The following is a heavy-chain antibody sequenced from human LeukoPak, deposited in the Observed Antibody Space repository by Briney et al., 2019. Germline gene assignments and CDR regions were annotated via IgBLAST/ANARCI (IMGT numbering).Heavy chain of an antibody. Sequence: GGSLRLSCAASGFTFSSYWMSWVRQAPGKGLEWVANIKQDGSEKYYVDSVKGRFTISRDNAKNSLYLQMSSLRAEDTAVYYCARDDKYDFWSLYYYGMDVWGQGTTVTVSS. CDR1: GFTFSSYW. CDR3: ARDDKYDFWSLYYYGMDV. CDR2: IKQDGSEK. D-gene: IGHD3-3*01. J-gene: IGHJ6*02. V-gene: IGHV3-7*03.